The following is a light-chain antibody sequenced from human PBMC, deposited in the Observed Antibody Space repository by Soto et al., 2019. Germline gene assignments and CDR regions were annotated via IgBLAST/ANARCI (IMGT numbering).Light chain of an antibody. CDR2: DVT. Sequence: QSVLTQPRSVSGSPGQSVTISCTGTSRDVGGFDYVSWYQQHPGQVPKLIIYDVTQRPSGVPDRFSGFKSGDSASLTISGLDPGDEADYYCCSYAGVNTYVFGSGTKVTV. CDR3: CSYAGVNTYV. CDR1: SRDVGGFDY. J-gene: IGLJ1*01. V-gene: IGLV2-11*01.